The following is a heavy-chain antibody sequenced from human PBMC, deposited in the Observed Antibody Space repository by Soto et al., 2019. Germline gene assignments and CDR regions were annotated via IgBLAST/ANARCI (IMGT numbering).Heavy chain of an antibody. CDR1: GFTFSSYA. CDR2: ISGSGGST. V-gene: IGHV3-23*01. CDR3: AKAQYDYVWGSYRWGWFDP. D-gene: IGHD3-16*02. Sequence: EVQLLESGGGLVQPGGSLRLSCAASGFTFSSYAMSWVRQAPGKGLEWVSAISGSGGSTYYADSVKGRFTISRDNSKNPLYLQMNSLRAEDTAVYYCAKAQYDYVWGSYRWGWFDPWGQGTLVTVSS. J-gene: IGHJ5*02.